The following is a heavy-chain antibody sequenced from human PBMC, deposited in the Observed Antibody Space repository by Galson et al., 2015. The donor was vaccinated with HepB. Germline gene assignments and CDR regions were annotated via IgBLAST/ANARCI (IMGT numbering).Heavy chain of an antibody. CDR2: ISAYNGNT. Sequence: SVKVSCKASGYTFTSYGISWVRQAPGQGLEWMGWISAYNGNTNYAQKLQGRVTMTTDTSTSTAYMELRSLRSDDTAVYYCARSMVRGVIIKAPGVDWGQGTLVTVSS. V-gene: IGHV1-18*04. J-gene: IGHJ4*02. CDR3: ARSMVRGVIIKAPGVD. CDR1: GYTFTSYG. D-gene: IGHD3-10*01.